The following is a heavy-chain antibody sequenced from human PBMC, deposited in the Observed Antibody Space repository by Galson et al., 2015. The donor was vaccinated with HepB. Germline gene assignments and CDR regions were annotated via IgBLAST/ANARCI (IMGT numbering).Heavy chain of an antibody. J-gene: IGHJ6*02. Sequence: SVKVSCKASGGTFSTYAISWVRQAPGQGLEWMGGIIPIFDTANNAQKFQGRVTITADESTSTAYMELSSLRSEDTAVYYCARENIAAAGTSGNYYYGMDVWGQGTTVTVSS. D-gene: IGHD6-13*01. CDR3: ARENIAAAGTSGNYYYGMDV. V-gene: IGHV1-69*01. CDR2: IIPIFDTA. CDR1: GGTFSTYA.